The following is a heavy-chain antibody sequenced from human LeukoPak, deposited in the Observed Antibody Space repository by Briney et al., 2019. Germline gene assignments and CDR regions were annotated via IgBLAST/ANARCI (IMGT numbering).Heavy chain of an antibody. CDR3: ARVNYYDSSGAYYYMDV. V-gene: IGHV4-39*07. CDR2: MCYTGST. J-gene: IGHJ6*03. CDR1: GGSINSCRYY. D-gene: IGHD3-22*01. Sequence: SETLSLTCTVSGGSINSCRYYWGWIRQPPGKGLEWIGSMCYTGSTYYNPSLKSRVTISIDTSKSQFSLKLSCVTAADTAVYYCARVNYYDSSGAYYYMDVWGRGTTVTVSS.